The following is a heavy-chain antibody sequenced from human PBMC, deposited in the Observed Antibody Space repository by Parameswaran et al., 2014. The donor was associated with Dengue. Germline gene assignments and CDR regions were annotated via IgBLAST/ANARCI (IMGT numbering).Heavy chain of an antibody. V-gene: IGHV4-34*01. CDR1: WVLQWLL. CDR2: INHSGFT. Sequence: ASEIPHLRCVWWVLQWLLLELDPPAPRKGLEWIGEINHSGFTNYNPSLKSQVTISVDTSKNQFSLKLSSVTAADTAVYYCARGAEHYWGNWFDPWGQGTLVTVSS. J-gene: IGHJ5*02. CDR3: ARGAEHYWGNWFDP. D-gene: IGHD7-27*01.